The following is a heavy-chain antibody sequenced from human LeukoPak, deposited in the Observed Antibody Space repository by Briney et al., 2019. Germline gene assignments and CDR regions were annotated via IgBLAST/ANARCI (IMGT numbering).Heavy chain of an antibody. CDR3: AKGGVVVPAAIGPQKCPGPSDY. Sequence: PGGSLRLSCAASGFTFSSYAMSWVRQAPGKGLEWVSAISGNGGSTYYADSVKGRFTISRDNSKNTLYLQMNSLRAEDTAVYYCAKGGVVVPAAIGPQKCPGPSDYWGQGTLVTVSS. CDR1: GFTFSSYA. D-gene: IGHD2-2*01. V-gene: IGHV3-23*01. CDR2: ISGNGGST. J-gene: IGHJ4*02.